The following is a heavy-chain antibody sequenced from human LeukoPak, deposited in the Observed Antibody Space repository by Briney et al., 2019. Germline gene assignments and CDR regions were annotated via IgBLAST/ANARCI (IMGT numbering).Heavy chain of an antibody. Sequence: GGSLRLSCAASGFTFSSYGMHWVRQAPGKGLEWVAVISYDGSNKYYADSVKGRFTISRDNSKNTLYLQMNSLRAEDTAVYYCGKGAGAKDYWGQGTLVTVSS. J-gene: IGHJ4*02. CDR3: GKGAGAKDY. V-gene: IGHV3-30*18. CDR1: GFTFSSYG. CDR2: ISYDGSNK.